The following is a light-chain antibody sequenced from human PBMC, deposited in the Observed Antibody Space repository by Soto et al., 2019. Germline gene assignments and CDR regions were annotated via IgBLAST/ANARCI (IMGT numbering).Light chain of an antibody. J-gene: IGKJ1*01. CDR2: AAS. CDR1: QSISSY. CDR3: PQSYSLPRT. V-gene: IGKV1-39*01. Sequence: DIQMTQTPSSLSASGGDRVTITCRASQSISSYLNWYQQKPGKAPNLLIYAASSLQSGVPSRFSGSGSGTDFPLTLSSLQPEDFATYYCPQSYSLPRTFGQGTMVDVK.